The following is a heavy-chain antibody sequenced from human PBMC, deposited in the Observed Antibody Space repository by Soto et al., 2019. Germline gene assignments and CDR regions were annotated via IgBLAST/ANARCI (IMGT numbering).Heavy chain of an antibody. J-gene: IGHJ5*02. D-gene: IGHD2-8*01. V-gene: IGHV4-38-2*02. Sequence: ATLSLTCVVSSYSIRSGFFCAWIRQPPGKGLEWVGSIYHTGDTHYNPSLRSQVSMSVDTSKNHFSLRLTYLTAADTAVYFCARDTNSLDLWGQGILVTVSS. CDR2: IYHTGDT. CDR1: SYSIRSGFF. CDR3: ARDTNSLDL.